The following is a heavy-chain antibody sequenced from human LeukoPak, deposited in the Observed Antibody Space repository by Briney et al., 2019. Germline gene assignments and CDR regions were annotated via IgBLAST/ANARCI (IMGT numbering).Heavy chain of an antibody. V-gene: IGHV1-8*01. CDR3: ARGPPNWGYGY. Sequence: ASVKVSCKASGYTFTSYDFNWVRQATGQRPEWMGWMSPNSGDTGYAQKFQDRVTMTRNTSISTAYMELSSLRSDDTAVYYCARGPPNWGYGYWGPGTLVTVSS. CDR1: GYTFTSYD. J-gene: IGHJ4*02. CDR2: MSPNSGDT. D-gene: IGHD7-27*01.